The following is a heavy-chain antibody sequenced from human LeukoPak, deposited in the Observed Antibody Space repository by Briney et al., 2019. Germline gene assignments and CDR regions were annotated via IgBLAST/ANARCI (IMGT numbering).Heavy chain of an antibody. CDR1: GFTFSSYW. J-gene: IGHJ4*02. CDR2: ISGNGGGT. Sequence: SEGSLRPSCAASGFTFSSYWMYWVRQAPGKGLEWVSGISGNGGGTYYADSVKGRFTISRDNSKNTLYLQMNSLRAEDTAVYYCAKSFGYSRSWFDYWGQGTLVTVSS. CDR3: AKSFGYSRSWFDY. D-gene: IGHD6-13*01. V-gene: IGHV3-23*01.